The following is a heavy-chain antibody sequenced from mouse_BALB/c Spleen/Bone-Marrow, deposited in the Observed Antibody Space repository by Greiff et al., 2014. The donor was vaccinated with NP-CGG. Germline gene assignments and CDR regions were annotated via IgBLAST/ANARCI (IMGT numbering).Heavy chain of an antibody. Sequence: QVQLQQPGAELVRPGASVKVSCKASGYTFTSYWINWVKQRPGQGLEWIGNIYPSDSYTNYNQNFKDKATLTVDKSSSTACMQLSGPTSEDSAVYYCTRQYGNYYAMDYWGQGTSVTVSS. CDR2: IYPSDSYT. J-gene: IGHJ4*01. CDR1: GYTFTSYW. D-gene: IGHD2-10*02. CDR3: TRQYGNYYAMDY. V-gene: IGHV1-69*02.